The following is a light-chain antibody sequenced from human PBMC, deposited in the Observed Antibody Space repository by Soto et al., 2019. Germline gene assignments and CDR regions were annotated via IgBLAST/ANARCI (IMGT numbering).Light chain of an antibody. CDR1: QSVSSN. J-gene: IGKJ4*01. V-gene: IGKV3-15*01. CDR2: GAS. Sequence: EIVLTQSPGTLSLSPGERATLSCRASQSVSSNLAWYQQKPGQAPRLLIYGASTRATGIPARFSGSGSGTDFTLTISSLQAEDVAVYYCQQYYSTPLTFGGGTKVDIK. CDR3: QQYYSTPLT.